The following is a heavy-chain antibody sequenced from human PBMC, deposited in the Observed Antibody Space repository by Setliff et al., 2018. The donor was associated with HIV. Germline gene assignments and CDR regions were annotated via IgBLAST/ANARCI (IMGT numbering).Heavy chain of an antibody. CDR3: AKSLGLLKEGFDP. CDR2: IYSGDSGGST. D-gene: IGHD2-21*01. V-gene: IGHV3-23*03. Sequence: GGSLRLSCAASGFTFSTYGMSWVRQTPGKGLEWVSVIYSGDSGGSTYYADSVKGRFTISRDNSKNTLYLQMNSLRADDTAIYYCAKSLGLLKEGFDPWGRGTLVTVSS. J-gene: IGHJ5*02. CDR1: GFTFSTYG.